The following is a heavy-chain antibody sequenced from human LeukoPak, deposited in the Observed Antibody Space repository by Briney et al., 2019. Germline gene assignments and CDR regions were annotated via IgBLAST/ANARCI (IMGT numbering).Heavy chain of an antibody. V-gene: IGHV3-23*01. J-gene: IGHJ4*02. CDR3: AALPFSGVDY. CDR2: ISGSGGST. D-gene: IGHD3-10*01. Sequence: GGSLRLSCAASGFTFSSYGMSWVRQAPGKGLEWVSAISGSGGSTYYADSVKGRFTISRDNSKNTLYLQMNSLRAEDTAVYYCAALPFSGVDYWGQGTLVTVSS. CDR1: GFTFSSYG.